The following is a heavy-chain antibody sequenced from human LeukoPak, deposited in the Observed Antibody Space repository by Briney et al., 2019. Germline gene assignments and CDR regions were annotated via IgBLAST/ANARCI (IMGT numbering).Heavy chain of an antibody. CDR1: GYSFTSYW. V-gene: IGHV5-10-1*01. D-gene: IGHD4-17*01. CDR2: IDPSDSYT. Sequence: GESLKISFKGSGYSFTSYWITWVRQMPGKGLECMGRIDPSDSYTNCSPSFQGHVTISADKSISTAYLQWSSLKASDTAMYYCARRGYGDALDYWGQGTLVTVSS. CDR3: ARRGYGDALDY. J-gene: IGHJ4*02.